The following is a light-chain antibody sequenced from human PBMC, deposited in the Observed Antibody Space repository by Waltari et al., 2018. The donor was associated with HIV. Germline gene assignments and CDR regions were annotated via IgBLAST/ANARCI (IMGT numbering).Light chain of an antibody. Sequence: DIQMTQSPSSLSASAGDRVTITCQASQDISNYLNWYQQKPGKAPKLLIFDASNLETGVPPRFSGSGSGTDFTFTFSDLQPEDIATYYCQHSDNLPLTFGGGTKVESK. CDR1: QDISNY. J-gene: IGKJ4*01. V-gene: IGKV1-33*01. CDR2: DAS. CDR3: QHSDNLPLT.